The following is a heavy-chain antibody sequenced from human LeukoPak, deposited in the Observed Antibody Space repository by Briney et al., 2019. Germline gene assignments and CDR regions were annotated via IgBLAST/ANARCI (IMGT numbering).Heavy chain of an antibody. Sequence: ASVTVSCKASGYTFTGYYMHWVRQAPGQGLEWMGWINPNSGGTNYAQKFQGRVTMTRDTSISTAYMELSRLRSDDTAVYYCARVRYEYSSSFSYFDYWGQGTLVTVSS. CDR1: GYTFTGYY. J-gene: IGHJ4*02. V-gene: IGHV1-2*02. CDR2: INPNSGGT. D-gene: IGHD6-6*01. CDR3: ARVRYEYSSSFSYFDY.